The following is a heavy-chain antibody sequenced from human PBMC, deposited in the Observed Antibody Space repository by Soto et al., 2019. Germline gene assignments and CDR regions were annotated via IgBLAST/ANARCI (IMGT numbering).Heavy chain of an antibody. CDR3: ASSPPPMVAPHI. CDR2: VYYSGST. CDR1: GGSVSSYS. Sequence: SLTCTVSGGSVSSYSWTWVRQPPGKGLEWIGYVYYSGSTHYNPSLKSRVTISLDTSKNQFSLKLTSVTAADTAMYFCASSPPPMVAPHIWGQGTLVTVST. J-gene: IGHJ4*02. D-gene: IGHD3-10*01. V-gene: IGHV4-59*02.